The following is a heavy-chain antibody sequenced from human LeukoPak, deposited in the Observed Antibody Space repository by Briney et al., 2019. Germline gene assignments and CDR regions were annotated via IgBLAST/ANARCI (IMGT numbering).Heavy chain of an antibody. CDR3: ARDPDNTGVYGMDV. CDR2: IIPIFGTA. D-gene: IGHD1-14*01. CDR1: GGTFYSFA. V-gene: IGHV1-69*13. Sequence: SVKVSCKASGGTFYSFAFSWVRQAPGQGLEWMGGIIPIFGTANYAQKFQGGVTITADESTSTVYMELSSLRSEDTAVYYCARDPDNTGVYGMDVWGQGTTVTVSS. J-gene: IGHJ6*02.